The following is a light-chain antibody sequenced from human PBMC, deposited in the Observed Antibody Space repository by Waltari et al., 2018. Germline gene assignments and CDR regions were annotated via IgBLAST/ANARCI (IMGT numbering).Light chain of an antibody. Sequence: LMTQSPATLSVSPGERVTLSCRASQNIHDNLAWYQQKPGQAPRLLIYGASTRATAIPARFRGSGSGTEFTLTISSLQSEDLAIYYCQQYNKWPPLTFGGGTKVEIK. CDR2: GAS. J-gene: IGKJ4*01. CDR1: QNIHDN. CDR3: QQYNKWPPLT. V-gene: IGKV3-15*01.